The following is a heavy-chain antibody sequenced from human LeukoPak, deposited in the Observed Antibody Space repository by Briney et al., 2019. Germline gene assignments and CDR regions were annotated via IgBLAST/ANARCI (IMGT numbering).Heavy chain of an antibody. J-gene: IGHJ4*02. CDR3: ARDSLSPPQGDS. V-gene: IGHV3-33*01. D-gene: IGHD2/OR15-2a*01. CDR1: GFTFSSYG. CDR2: IWYDGSNK. Sequence: GGSLRLSCAASGFTFSSYGMHWVRQAPGKGLEWVAVIWYDGSNKYYADSVKGRFTISRDNSKNTLYLLMNSLRAEDTAVYYCARDSLSPPQGDSWGQGTLVTVSS.